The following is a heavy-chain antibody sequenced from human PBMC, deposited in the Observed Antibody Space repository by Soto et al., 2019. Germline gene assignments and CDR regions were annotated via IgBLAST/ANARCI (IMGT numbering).Heavy chain of an antibody. D-gene: IGHD6-6*01. V-gene: IGHV3-30*03. J-gene: IGHJ4*02. CDR1: GFTFSSYA. CDR2: ISIRGGDE. CDR3: ARGTIVARQHLDY. Sequence: QVQLVESGGGVVQPGKSLRLSCAASGFTFSSYAMHWARQAPGKGLEWVTVISIRGGDEYYAESVRGRFTISRYDSKNTLYLQIDSLRVEDTAVYYCARGTIVARQHLDYWGQGTLVTVSS.